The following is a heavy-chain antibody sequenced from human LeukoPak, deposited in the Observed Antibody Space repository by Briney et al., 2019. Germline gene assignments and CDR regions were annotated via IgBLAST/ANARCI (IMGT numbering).Heavy chain of an antibody. CDR1: GDTFDSHA. Sequence: SVKVSCKASGDTFDSHALSWVRQAPGQGLEWMGAIIPMYGTANYAQKFQGRVAIIADKSTSTAYVELNSLTSEDTAVYYCAIAQNNHGYVYFGMDVWGKGTTVTVSS. D-gene: IGHD5-12*01. V-gene: IGHV1-69*06. J-gene: IGHJ6*04. CDR2: IIPMYGTA. CDR3: AIAQNNHGYVYFGMDV.